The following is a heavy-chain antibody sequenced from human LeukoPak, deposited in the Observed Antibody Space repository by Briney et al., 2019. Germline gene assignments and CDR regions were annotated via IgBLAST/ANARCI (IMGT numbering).Heavy chain of an antibody. J-gene: IGHJ4*02. CDR3: AKDRYSYAFEYSDS. CDR1: GFTSSSYG. V-gene: IGHV3-30*18. Sequence: GGSLRLSCAASGFTSSSYGMRWVRQAPGKGLDWVAVISNDGSKKYYADSVKGRFTISRDNSKNTLSLQVSSLRTEDTAVYYCAKDRYSYAFEYSDSWGQGTLVTVSS. CDR2: ISNDGSKK. D-gene: IGHD5-18*01.